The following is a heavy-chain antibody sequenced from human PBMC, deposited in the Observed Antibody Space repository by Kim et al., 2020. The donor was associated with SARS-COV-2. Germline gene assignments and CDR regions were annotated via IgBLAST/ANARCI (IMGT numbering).Heavy chain of an antibody. J-gene: IGHJ5*02. V-gene: IGHV1-2*06. Sequence: ASVKVSCKASGYTFTGYYMHWVRQAPGQGLEWMGRINPNSGGTNYAQKFQGRVTMTRDTSISTAYMELSRLRSDDTAVYYCARDIQLWPLGWFDPWGQGTLVTVSS. D-gene: IGHD5-18*01. CDR1: GYTFTGYY. CDR2: INPNSGGT. CDR3: ARDIQLWPLGWFDP.